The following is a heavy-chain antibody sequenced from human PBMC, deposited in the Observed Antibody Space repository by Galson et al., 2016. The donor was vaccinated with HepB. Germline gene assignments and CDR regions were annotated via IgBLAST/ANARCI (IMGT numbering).Heavy chain of an antibody. Sequence: SLRLSCAASGFSFSSYGMHWVRQAPGKGLEWVAVIWYDGSNKYYGDSVRGRFSISRDNSKSTLYLQMNSLRVEDTAIYYCARAAFSGSFLYSLDYWGQGVLVTVSS. CDR1: GFSFSSYG. CDR2: IWYDGSNK. D-gene: IGHD3-10*01. CDR3: ARAAFSGSFLYSLDY. V-gene: IGHV3-33*01. J-gene: IGHJ4*02.